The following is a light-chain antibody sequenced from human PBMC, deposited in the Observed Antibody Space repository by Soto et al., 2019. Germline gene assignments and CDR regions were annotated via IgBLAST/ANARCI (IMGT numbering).Light chain of an antibody. V-gene: IGKV3-15*01. CDR3: QQYNNWPPIT. CDR1: QSVSSN. Sequence: EIVLTQSPGTLSLSPGERATLSCRASQSVSSNLAWYQQKPGQVPRLLIYDTSTRAPGISARFSGSGSGTEFTLTISSLQSEDFAVYYCQQYNNWPPITFGQGTRLEIK. J-gene: IGKJ5*01. CDR2: DTS.